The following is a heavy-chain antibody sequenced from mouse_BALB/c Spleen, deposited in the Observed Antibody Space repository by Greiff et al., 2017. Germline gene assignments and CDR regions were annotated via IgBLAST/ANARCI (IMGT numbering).Heavy chain of an antibody. V-gene: IGHV1-63*02. D-gene: IGHD2-1*01. CDR1: GYTFTNYW. CDR2: IYPGGGYT. J-gene: IGHJ2*01. CDR3: ARAYGNPYYFDY. Sequence: QVQLQQSGAELVRPGTSVKISCKASGYTFTNYWLGWVKQRPGHGLEWIGDIYPGGGYTNYNEKFKGKATLTADTSSSTAYMQLSSLTSEDSAVYFCARAYGNPYYFDYWGQGTTLTDSS.